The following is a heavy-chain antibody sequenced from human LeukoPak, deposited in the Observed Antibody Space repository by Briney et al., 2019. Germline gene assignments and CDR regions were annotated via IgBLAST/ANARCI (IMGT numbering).Heavy chain of an antibody. D-gene: IGHD4-23*01. Sequence: GASVKVSCKASGYTFTSYGISWVRQAPGQGLEWMGWISAYNGNTNYAQKLQGRVTMTTDTSTSTAYMELGSLRSDDTAVYYCATVVRDYYYYYMDVWGKGTTVTISS. J-gene: IGHJ6*03. CDR2: ISAYNGNT. CDR3: ATVVRDYYYYYMDV. V-gene: IGHV1-18*01. CDR1: GYTFTSYG.